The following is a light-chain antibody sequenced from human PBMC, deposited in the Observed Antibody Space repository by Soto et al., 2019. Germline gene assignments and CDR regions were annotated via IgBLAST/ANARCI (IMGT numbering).Light chain of an antibody. V-gene: IGKV1-5*01. Sequence: EIQMTQSPSTLSASVGDRVTITCRASQSISTRVAWDQQRPGKAPKVLIYDASNLQSGVPSRFSGSGSGTDFTVTISSLQPADFATYFGQEYNEYLYTFSQGTKLEIK. CDR3: QEYNEYLYT. CDR1: QSISTR. CDR2: DAS. J-gene: IGKJ2*01.